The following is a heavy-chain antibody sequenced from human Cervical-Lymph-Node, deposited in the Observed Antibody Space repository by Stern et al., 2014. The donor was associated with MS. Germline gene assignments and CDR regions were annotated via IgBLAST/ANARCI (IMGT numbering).Heavy chain of an antibody. D-gene: IGHD1-26*01. V-gene: IGHV1-69*01. Sequence: MQLVESGAEVKKPGSSVKVSCKASGGTFSSYAISWVRQAPGQVLEWMGGIIHNCGTENYAQKFQGRVTITACESTSTAYMELSSLRSEDTAVYYCARGELKEGLVRGMDVWGQGTTVTVSS. CDR3: ARGELKEGLVRGMDV. CDR1: GGTFSSYA. CDR2: IIHNCGTE. J-gene: IGHJ6*02.